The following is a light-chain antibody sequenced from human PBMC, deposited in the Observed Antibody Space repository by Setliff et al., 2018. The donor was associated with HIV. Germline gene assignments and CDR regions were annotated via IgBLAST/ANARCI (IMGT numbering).Light chain of an antibody. Sequence: QSVLTQPPSASGTPGQRVTISCSGSSSNIGSNYVYWYQQLPGTAPKLLIYRNNQRPSGVPDRFSGSKSGTSASLAISGLRSEDEADYYCAAWDDSLSAYYVFGTGTKVPS. CDR3: AAWDDSLSAYYV. J-gene: IGLJ1*01. V-gene: IGLV1-47*01. CDR1: SSNIGSNY. CDR2: RNN.